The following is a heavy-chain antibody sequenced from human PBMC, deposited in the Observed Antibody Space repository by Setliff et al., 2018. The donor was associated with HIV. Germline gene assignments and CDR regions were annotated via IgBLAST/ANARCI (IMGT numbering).Heavy chain of an antibody. CDR3: AQAQTSVSGSYYQYLQH. J-gene: IGHJ1*01. D-gene: IGHD3-10*01. V-gene: IGHV4-38-2*02. CDR2: IYHNGST. CDR1: GYSISSGYY. Sequence: PSETLSLTCTVSGYSISSGYYWGWIRQPPGKGLEWIGSIYHNGSTYYNPSLKSRVTISVDTSKNQFSLKLSSVTAADTAVYYCAQAQTSVSGSYYQYLQHWGQGTLVTVS.